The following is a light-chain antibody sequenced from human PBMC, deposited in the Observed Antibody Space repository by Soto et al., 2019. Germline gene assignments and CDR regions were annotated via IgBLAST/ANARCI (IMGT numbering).Light chain of an antibody. V-gene: IGLV1-44*01. J-gene: IGLJ1*01. CDR1: SSTIGSNT. CDR3: AAWDDSLNVYV. Sequence: SVLTQPPSASGAPRQRGTISFSGSSSTIGSNTVNWYQQLPGTAPNLLIYSNNQRPSGVPDRFSGSKSGTSASLAISGLQSEDEADYYCAAWDDSLNVYVFGTGTRVTVL. CDR2: SNN.